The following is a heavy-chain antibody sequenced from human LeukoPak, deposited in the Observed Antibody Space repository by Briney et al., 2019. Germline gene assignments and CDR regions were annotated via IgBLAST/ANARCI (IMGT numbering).Heavy chain of an antibody. CDR2: IYHSGNT. J-gene: IGHJ4*02. D-gene: IGHD3-3*01. CDR3: ARGRGFGVARNFDY. V-gene: IGHV4-38-2*02. CDR1: GYSISNSYY. Sequence: SETLSLTCTVSGYSISNSYYWGWIRQPPGEGREWIGSIYHSGNTYYNPALKSRVTISVDTSKNQFSLKLSSVTAADTAVYYCARGRGFGVARNFDYWGQGTLVTVSS.